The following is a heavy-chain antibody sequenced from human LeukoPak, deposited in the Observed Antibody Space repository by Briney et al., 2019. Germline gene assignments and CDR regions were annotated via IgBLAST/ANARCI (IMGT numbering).Heavy chain of an antibody. CDR1: GFTFSNAW. J-gene: IGHJ4*02. D-gene: IGHD6-6*01. Sequence: GGSLRLSCAASGFTFSNAWMSWVRQAPGKGLEWVSTISSSGGTTYSADSVKGRFTISRDMSKNTLYLQMNSLRAEDTAVYYCAKDGMYSSSSSYYFDYWGQGTLVTVSS. CDR2: ISSSGGTT. V-gene: IGHV3-23*01. CDR3: AKDGMYSSSSSYYFDY.